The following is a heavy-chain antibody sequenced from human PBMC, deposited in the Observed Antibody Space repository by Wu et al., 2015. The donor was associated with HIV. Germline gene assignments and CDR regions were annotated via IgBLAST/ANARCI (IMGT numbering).Heavy chain of an antibody. J-gene: IGHJ1*01. D-gene: IGHD2-15*01. CDR1: GYDFDDYG. V-gene: IGHV1-18*01. CDR3: ARRGHCDHCSDWTFEH. Sequence: QIHLVQSGREVKKTGASMKLSCKTSGYDFDDYGIIWVRQAPGQGLEWMGWISDYNRNKKYGEKFRDRIMMNIDTITDTAYMELRSLRVDDTAVYYCARRGHCDHCSDWTFEHWGQGTAVIVSS. CDR2: ISDYNRNK.